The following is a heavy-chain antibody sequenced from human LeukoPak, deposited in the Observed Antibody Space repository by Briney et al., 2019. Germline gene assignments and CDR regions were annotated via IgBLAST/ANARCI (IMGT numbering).Heavy chain of an antibody. CDR2: INHNGNVN. CDR1: VFTFSSYG. Sequence: GRCLRLSCAASVFTFSSYGMHWVRQAPGKGLEWVVSINHNGNVNYYVDSVKGRFTISRDNAKNSLYLQMSNLRAEDTAVYFCARGGGLDVWGQGATVTVSS. J-gene: IGHJ6*02. CDR3: ARGGGLDV. D-gene: IGHD3-16*01. V-gene: IGHV3-7*03.